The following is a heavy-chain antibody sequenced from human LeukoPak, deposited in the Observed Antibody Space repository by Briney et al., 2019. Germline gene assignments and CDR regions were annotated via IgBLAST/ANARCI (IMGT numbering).Heavy chain of an antibody. CDR3: ARVGSSSWYPLYYYYYMDV. CDR1: GYTFTSYD. D-gene: IGHD6-13*01. CDR2: MNPNSGNT. Sequence: ASVKVSCKASGYTFTSYDINWVRQATGQGLEWMGWMNPNSGNTGYAQKFQGRVTMTRNTSISTAYMELSSLRSEDTAVYYCARVGSSSWYPLYYYYYMDVWGKGTTVTISS. V-gene: IGHV1-8*01. J-gene: IGHJ6*03.